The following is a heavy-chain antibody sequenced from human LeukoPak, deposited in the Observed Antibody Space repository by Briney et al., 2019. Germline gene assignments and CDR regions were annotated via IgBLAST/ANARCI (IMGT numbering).Heavy chain of an antibody. J-gene: IGHJ4*02. CDR3: ARGGEVVVALDY. CDR2: IYYSGST. D-gene: IGHD3-22*01. V-gene: IGHV4-30-4*01. Sequence: PSQTLSLTCTVSGGSISSGDYYWSWIRQPPGKGLEWIGYIYYSGSTYYNPSLKSRVTISVDTSKNQFSPKLSSVTAADTAVYYCARGGEVVVALDYWGQGTLVTVSS. CDR1: GGSISSGDYY.